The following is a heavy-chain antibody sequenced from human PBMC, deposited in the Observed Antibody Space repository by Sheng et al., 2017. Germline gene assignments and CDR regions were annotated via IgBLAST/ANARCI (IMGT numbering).Heavy chain of an antibody. V-gene: IGHV3-74*02. J-gene: IGHJ4*02. D-gene: IGHD2-2*01. Sequence: EVQLVESGGGLVQPGGSLRLSCAASGFNFRRYAMAWVRQAPGKGLEWVSRINTDASGINYADSVKGRFTISRDNARNTLYLQMNSLRVEDTAVYYCARSCTTTSCYAEDWGQGTLVTVSS. CDR1: GFNFRRYA. CDR3: ARSCTTTSCYAED. CDR2: INTDASGI.